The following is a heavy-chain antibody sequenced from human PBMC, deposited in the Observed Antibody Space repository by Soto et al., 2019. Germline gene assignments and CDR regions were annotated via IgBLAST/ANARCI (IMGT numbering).Heavy chain of an antibody. V-gene: IGHV6-1*01. D-gene: IGHD2-21*01. CDR1: GDSVSSNSAA. J-gene: IGHJ5*02. CDR2: TYYRSKWYN. Sequence: QVQLQQSGPGLVKPSQTLSLTCAISGDSVSSNSAAWNWIRQSPSRGLEWLGRTYYRSKWYNDYAVSVKSRITINPGTSKNQFSLHLSSVTPEDTAVYYCARELFALPGRQDKFDPWGQGTLVTVSS. CDR3: ARELFALPGRQDKFDP.